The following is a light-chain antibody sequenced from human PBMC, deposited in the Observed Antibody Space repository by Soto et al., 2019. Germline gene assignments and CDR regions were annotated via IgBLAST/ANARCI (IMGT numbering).Light chain of an antibody. V-gene: IGKV3-11*01. Sequence: SPATRSVSPGESVTLSCRASQNLHSFLNWYQQRPGQAPRPLIYDGSKRAAGVPDRISGDGSGTDYTLTISSLEPEDFAVYYCQQRTRWPMTFGQGTRLEIK. CDR1: QNLHSF. CDR2: DGS. J-gene: IGKJ5*01. CDR3: QQRTRWPMT.